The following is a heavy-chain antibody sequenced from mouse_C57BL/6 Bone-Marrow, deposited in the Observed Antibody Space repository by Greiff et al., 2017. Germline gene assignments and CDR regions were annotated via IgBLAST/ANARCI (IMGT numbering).Heavy chain of an antibody. CDR1: GYTFTNYW. CDR2: IYPGGGYT. J-gene: IGHJ1*03. V-gene: IGHV1-63*01. Sequence: QVTLKESGAELVRPGTSVKMSCKASGYTFTNYWIGWAKQRPGHGLEWIGDIYPGGGYTNYNEKFKGKATLTADKSSSTAYMQFSSLTSEDSAIYYCAREGSGSSYRWYFDVWGTGTTVTVSS. CDR3: AREGSGSSYRWYFDV. D-gene: IGHD1-1*01.